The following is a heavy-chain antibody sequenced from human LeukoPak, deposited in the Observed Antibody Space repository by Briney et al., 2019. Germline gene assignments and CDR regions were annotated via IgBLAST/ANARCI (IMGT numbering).Heavy chain of an antibody. D-gene: IGHD2-2*01. CDR1: GGSISSGDYY. J-gene: IGHJ5*02. Sequence: SQTLSLTCTVSGGSISSGDYYWSWMRQPPGKGPEWIGYIYYSGNTFHYNPSLKSRVNISVDTSKNQFSLRLSSVTAVDTAVYYCASTNCSSSGCYGANLFDPWGQGTLVTVSS. CDR2: IYYSGNT. V-gene: IGHV4-30-4*08. CDR3: ASTNCSSSGCYGANLFDP.